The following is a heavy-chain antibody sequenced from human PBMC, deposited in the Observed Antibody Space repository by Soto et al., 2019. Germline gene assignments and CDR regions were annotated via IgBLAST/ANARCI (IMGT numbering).Heavy chain of an antibody. CDR3: ARDSGLLYYYYYGMDF. Sequence: GGSLRLSCAAYGFTFSSYGMHWVRQAPGKGLEWVAVIWYDGSNKYYADSVKGRFTISRDNSKNTLYLQMNSLRAEDTAVYYCARDSGLLYYYYYGMDFWGQGTTVTVSS. CDR2: IWYDGSNK. V-gene: IGHV3-33*01. CDR1: GFTFSSYG. D-gene: IGHD2-15*01. J-gene: IGHJ6*02.